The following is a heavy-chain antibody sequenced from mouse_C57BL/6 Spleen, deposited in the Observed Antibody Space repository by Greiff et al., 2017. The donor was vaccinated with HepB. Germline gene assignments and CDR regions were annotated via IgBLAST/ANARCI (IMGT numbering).Heavy chain of an antibody. V-gene: IGHV14-4*01. CDR1: GFNIKDDY. D-gene: IGHD4-1*01. CDR3: TTGWDVYFDY. CDR2: IDPENGDT. Sequence: EVQLQQSGAELVRPGASVKLSCTASGFNIKDDYMHWVKQRPEQGLEWIGWIDPENGDTEYASKFQGKATITADTSSNTAYLQLSSLTSEDTAVYYCTTGWDVYFDYWGQGTTLTVSS. J-gene: IGHJ2*01.